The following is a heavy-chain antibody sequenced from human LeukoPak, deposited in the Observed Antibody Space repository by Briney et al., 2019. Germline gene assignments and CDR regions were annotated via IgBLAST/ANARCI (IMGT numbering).Heavy chain of an antibody. D-gene: IGHD5-24*01. Sequence: SVKVSCKASGATFNDYALNWVRQAPGQGLEWMGVFIPILDTANCTQKFQDRVTITADISTNTAYMELSSLKSEDTAVYYCARVRDGYNDAYDIWGQGTMVTVSS. CDR2: FIPILDTA. J-gene: IGHJ3*02. V-gene: IGHV1-69*10. CDR1: GATFNDYA. CDR3: ARVRDGYNDAYDI.